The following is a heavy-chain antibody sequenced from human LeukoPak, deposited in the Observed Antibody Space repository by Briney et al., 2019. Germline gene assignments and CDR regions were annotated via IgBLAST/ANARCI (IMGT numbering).Heavy chain of an antibody. CDR1: GFTFSSYA. J-gene: IGHJ6*02. V-gene: IGHV3-30*04. D-gene: IGHD3-10*01. CDR3: ARDFMVRGVILYGMDV. CDR2: ISYDGSNK. Sequence: GGSLRLSCAASGFTFSSYAMHWVRQAPGKGLEWVAVISYDGSNKYYADSVKGRFTISRDNSKNTLYLQMNSLRAEDTAVYYCARDFMVRGVILYGMDVGGQGTTVTVSS.